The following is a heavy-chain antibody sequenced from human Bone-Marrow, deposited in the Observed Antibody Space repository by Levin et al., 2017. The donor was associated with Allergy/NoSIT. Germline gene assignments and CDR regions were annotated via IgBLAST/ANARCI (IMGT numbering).Heavy chain of an antibody. Sequence: ASVKVSCKTSGYTFSNFGISWVRQAPGQGLEWMGWISGHKGKTNYGQKFEDRLTMTIDTSTTTVFMELRSLRSDDTAVYYCARDYRWYYNDYSPLDSWGQGTLVIVSS. CDR1: GYTFSNFG. CDR2: ISGHKGKT. D-gene: IGHD3-22*01. J-gene: IGHJ4*02. CDR3: ARDYRWYYNDYSPLDS. V-gene: IGHV1-18*01.